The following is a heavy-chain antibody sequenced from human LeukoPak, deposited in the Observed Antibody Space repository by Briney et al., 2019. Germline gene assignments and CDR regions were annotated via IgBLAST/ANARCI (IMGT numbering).Heavy chain of an antibody. CDR2: IYNTGGT. CDR1: GGSISTYY. V-gene: IGHV4-59*12. J-gene: IGHJ6*02. D-gene: IGHD2-2*01. CDR3: ARRAPLRYCSSTSCYPGVTYYYYGMDV. Sequence: SETLSLTCTVSGGSISTYYWSWVRQPPGKGLEWIGYIYNTGGTNYNPSLESRVTISIDTSKNQFSLKLSSVTAADTAVYYCARRAPLRYCSSTSCYPGVTYYYYGMDVWGQGTTVTVSS.